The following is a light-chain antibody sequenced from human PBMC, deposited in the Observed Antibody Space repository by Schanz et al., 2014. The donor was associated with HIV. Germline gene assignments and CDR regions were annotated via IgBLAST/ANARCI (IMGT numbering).Light chain of an antibody. Sequence: QSVLTQPPSASGTPGQRVTISCSGSSSNFRSNAVHWYQQLPGTAPKLVIYNTYHRPSGVPDRFSGSKSGAAASLAISGLRSEDEADYFCAAWDDRLHTWVFGGGTKLTVL. V-gene: IGLV1-44*01. CDR3: AAWDDRLHTWV. CDR1: SSNFRSNA. CDR2: NTY. J-gene: IGLJ3*02.